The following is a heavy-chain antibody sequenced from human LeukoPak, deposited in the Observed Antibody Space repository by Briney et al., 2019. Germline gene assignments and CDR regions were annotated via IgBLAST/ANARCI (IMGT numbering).Heavy chain of an antibody. D-gene: IGHD2-21*01. J-gene: IGHJ5*02. CDR1: GGSISSSSYY. CDR2: IHYSGST. V-gene: IGHV4-39*01. CDR3: SRHDSEGAINWFDP. Sequence: SGTLSLTCTVSGGSISSSSYYWGRLRQPPGKGMEWIATIHYSGSTYYNPSLKSRVTISAEASKNQSSLKLYPVTAADTAVYYYSRHDSEGAINWFDPWGQGTLVTVSS.